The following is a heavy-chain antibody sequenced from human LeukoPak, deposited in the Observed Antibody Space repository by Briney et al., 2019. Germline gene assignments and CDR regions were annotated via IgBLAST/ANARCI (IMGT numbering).Heavy chain of an antibody. J-gene: IGHJ4*02. D-gene: IGHD4-17*01. CDR1: GGTFSSYA. Sequence: GASVKVSCKASGGTFSSYAISWVRQAPGQGLEWMGRIIPILGIANYAQKFQGRVTITADKSTSTAYMELSSLRSEDTAVYYCAIASMTTKFDYWGQGTLVTVSS. CDR3: AIASMTTKFDY. CDR2: IIPILGIA. V-gene: IGHV1-69*04.